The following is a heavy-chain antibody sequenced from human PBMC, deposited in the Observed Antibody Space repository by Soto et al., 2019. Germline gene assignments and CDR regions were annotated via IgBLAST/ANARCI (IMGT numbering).Heavy chain of an antibody. CDR2: ISAYNGNT. Sequence: ASVKVSCTASGCTFTSYGISWVRQAPGQGLEWMGWISAYNGNTNYAQKLQGRVTMTTDTFTSTAYMELRSLRSDDTAVYYCARDSNPAYYDFWSGYLDDYYGMDVWGQGTTVTVSS. V-gene: IGHV1-18*01. D-gene: IGHD3-3*01. CDR3: ARDSNPAYYDFWSGYLDDYYGMDV. J-gene: IGHJ6*02. CDR1: GCTFTSYG.